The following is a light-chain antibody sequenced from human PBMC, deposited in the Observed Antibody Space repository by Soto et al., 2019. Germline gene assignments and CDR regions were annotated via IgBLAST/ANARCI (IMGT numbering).Light chain of an antibody. CDR1: NSDVGGYNY. CDR2: DVS. Sequence: QSALTQPRSVSGSPGQSVTISCTGTNSDVGGYNYVSWYQQHPGKAPKVMIYDVSKRPSGVPDRFSGSKTGNTASLTISGLQAEDEADYYCCSYAGSNTHVVFGGGTKVTVL. V-gene: IGLV2-11*01. CDR3: CSYAGSNTHVV. J-gene: IGLJ2*01.